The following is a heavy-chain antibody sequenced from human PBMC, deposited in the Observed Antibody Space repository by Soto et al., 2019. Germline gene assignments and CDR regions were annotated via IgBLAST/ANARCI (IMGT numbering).Heavy chain of an antibody. D-gene: IGHD3-3*01. CDR2: INAGNGNT. J-gene: IGHJ5*02. CDR1: GYTFTSYA. Sequence: ASVKVSCKASGYTFTSYAMHWVRQAPGQRLEWMGWINAGNGNTKYSQKFQGRVTITRDTSASTAYMELSSLRSEDTAVYYCASGGYQITIFGAVIIGGWFDPWGQGTLVTVSS. V-gene: IGHV1-3*01. CDR3: ASGGYQITIFGAVIIGGWFDP.